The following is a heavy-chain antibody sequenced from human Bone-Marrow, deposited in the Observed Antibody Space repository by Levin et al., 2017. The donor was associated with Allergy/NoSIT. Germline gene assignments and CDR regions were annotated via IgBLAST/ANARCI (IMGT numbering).Heavy chain of an antibody. CDR3: ARDVSEAGRGSGSYKGYYDYYYMDV. J-gene: IGHJ6*03. CDR1: GGSISRYY. D-gene: IGHD3-10*01. Sequence: GSLRLSCTVSGGSISRYYWSWIRQPPGKGLEWIGYIYYSGSTSYNPSLKSRVTISVDTSKNQFSLNLSSVTAADTAVYYCARDVSEAGRGSGSYKGYYDYYYMDVWGKGTTVTVSS. V-gene: IGHV4-59*01. CDR2: IYYSGST.